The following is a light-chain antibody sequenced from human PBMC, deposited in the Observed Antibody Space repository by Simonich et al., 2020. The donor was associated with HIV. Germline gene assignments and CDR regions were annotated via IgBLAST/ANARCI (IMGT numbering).Light chain of an antibody. CDR3: SSYTTSSTLV. Sequence: QSALTQPASVSGSPGQSITLSCPGTSSDVGGYKYVSWYQQHPVKAPQLMIYDVTKRPSGVSNRFSGSKSGNTASLTISGLQAEDEADYYCSSYTTSSTLVFGGGTKLTVL. J-gene: IGLJ3*02. V-gene: IGLV2-14*03. CDR2: DVT. CDR1: SSDVGGYKY.